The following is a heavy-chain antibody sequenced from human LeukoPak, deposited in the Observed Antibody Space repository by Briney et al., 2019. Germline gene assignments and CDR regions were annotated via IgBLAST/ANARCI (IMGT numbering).Heavy chain of an antibody. CDR2: IKQGGREE. V-gene: IGHV3-7*01. Sequence: SGGSLRLSCVASEFIFSDYWMSWVRQAPGKGLEWVANIKQGGREEKYVGSVKGRFTISRDNSKNTLYLQMNSLRAEDTAVYYCANGLRYYYGMDVWGQGTTVTVSS. D-gene: IGHD3-16*01. J-gene: IGHJ6*02. CDR1: EFIFSDYW. CDR3: ANGLRYYYGMDV.